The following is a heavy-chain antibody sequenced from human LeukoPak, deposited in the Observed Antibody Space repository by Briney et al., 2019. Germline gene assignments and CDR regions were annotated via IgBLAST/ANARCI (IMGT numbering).Heavy chain of an antibody. V-gene: IGHV3-21*01. CDR2: ISRSSSYI. CDR3: ARDRWELWGPIDY. CDR1: GFTFSSYS. Sequence: GGSLRLSCAASGFTFSSYSMNWVRQAPGKGLEWVSSISRSSSYIYYADSVKGRFTISRDNAKNSLSLQMNSLRAEDTAVYYCARDRWELWGPIDYWGQGTLVTVSS. D-gene: IGHD1-26*01. J-gene: IGHJ4*02.